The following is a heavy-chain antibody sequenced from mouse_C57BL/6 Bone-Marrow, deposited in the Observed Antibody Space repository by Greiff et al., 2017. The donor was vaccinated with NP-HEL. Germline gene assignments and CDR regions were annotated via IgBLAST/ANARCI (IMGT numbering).Heavy chain of an antibody. V-gene: IGHV3-6*01. CDR1: GYSITSGYY. CDR2: ISYDGSN. J-gene: IGHJ1*03. CDR3: ARDRGYFDV. Sequence: VQLQQSGPGLVKPSQSLSLTCSVTGYSITSGYYWNWIRQFPGNKLEWMGYISYDGSNNYNPSLKNRISITRDTSKNQFFLKLNSVTTVDTATYYCARDRGYFDVWGTGTTVTVSS.